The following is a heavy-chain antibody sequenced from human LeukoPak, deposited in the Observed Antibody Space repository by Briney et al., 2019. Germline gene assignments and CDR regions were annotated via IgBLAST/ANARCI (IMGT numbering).Heavy chain of an antibody. CDR3: ARDLYYDSSGYYLGY. J-gene: IGHJ4*02. D-gene: IGHD3-22*01. CDR2: ISSSSSHI. Sequence: GGSLRLSCAASGFTFSTYSMNWVRQAPGKGLEWVSSISSSSSHIYYADSVKGRFTISRDNAKNSLYLQMNSLRAEDTAVYYCARDLYYDSSGYYLGYWGQGTLVTVSS. CDR1: GFTFSTYS. V-gene: IGHV3-21*04.